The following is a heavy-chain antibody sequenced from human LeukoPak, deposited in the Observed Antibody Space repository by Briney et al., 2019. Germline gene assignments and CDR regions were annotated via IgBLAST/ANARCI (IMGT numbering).Heavy chain of an antibody. V-gene: IGHV3-7*01. CDR2: IKRDGSEK. D-gene: IGHD3-22*01. J-gene: IGHJ4*02. Sequence: GSLRIFCAASGFTFSSYWMSWVRQDPGKGREWVANIKRDGSEKYYVDSVKGRFTISRDNAKNSLYLQMNSLRAEDTAVYYCARILAYYYGSSGYPRTFDYWGQGTLVTVSS. CDR1: GFTFSSYW. CDR3: ARILAYYYGSSGYPRTFDY.